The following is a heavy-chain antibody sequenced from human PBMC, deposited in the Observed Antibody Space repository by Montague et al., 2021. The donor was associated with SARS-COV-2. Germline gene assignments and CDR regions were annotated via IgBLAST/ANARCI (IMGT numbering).Heavy chain of an antibody. D-gene: IGHD3-22*01. V-gene: IGHV3-9*01. Sequence: SLRLSCAASGFIFEDYAMHWVRQAPGQGLEWVSGLRWNSGSIAYADSVKGRFTTSRENAKNSLYLQMSSLRPEDTALYYCAKDGGHSSGYYYEGGFDSWGQGTPGTVSS. CDR2: LRWNSGSI. CDR3: AKDGGHSSGYYYEGGFDS. CDR1: GFIFEDYA. J-gene: IGHJ4*02.